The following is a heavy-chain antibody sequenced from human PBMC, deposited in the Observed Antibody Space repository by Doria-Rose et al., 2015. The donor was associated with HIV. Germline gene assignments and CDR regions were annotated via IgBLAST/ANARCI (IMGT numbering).Heavy chain of an antibody. CDR3: AKIYDSSGYHDQ. V-gene: IGHV3-23*01. J-gene: IGHJ4*02. Sequence: GKGLEWVPTISGRASSTYHADFVKGRFTISRDNSKNTLYLQVNSLRAEDTAVYYCAKIYDSSGYHDQWGQGTLVTVSS. D-gene: IGHD3-22*01. CDR2: ISGRASST.